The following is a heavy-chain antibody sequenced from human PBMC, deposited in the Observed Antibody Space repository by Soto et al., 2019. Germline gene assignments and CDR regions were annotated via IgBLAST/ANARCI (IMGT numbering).Heavy chain of an antibody. Sequence: ASVKVSCKASGYTFTNFGISWVRQAPGQGLEWMGWISAYNGNTNYAQNFQGRVTMTTDTSTSTAYMELRSLRSEDTAVYYCARGISEGLGNYYYYGMDVWGQGTTVTVSS. CDR2: ISAYNGNT. D-gene: IGHD6-19*01. J-gene: IGHJ6*02. V-gene: IGHV1-18*01. CDR1: GYTFTNFG. CDR3: ARGISEGLGNYYYYGMDV.